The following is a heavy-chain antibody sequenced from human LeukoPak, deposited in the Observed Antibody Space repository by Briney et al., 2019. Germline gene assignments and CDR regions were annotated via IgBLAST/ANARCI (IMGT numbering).Heavy chain of an antibody. J-gene: IGHJ4*02. V-gene: IGHV1-2*02. Sequence: GASVKVSCKASGYTFTSYGITWVRQAPGQGLEWMGWINPNSGGTNYAQKFQGRVTMTRDTSISTAYMELSRLRSDDTAVYYCARVLGTAMVFRWDYWGQGTLVTVSS. CDR3: ARVLGTAMVFRWDY. D-gene: IGHD5-18*01. CDR1: GYTFTSYG. CDR2: INPNSGGT.